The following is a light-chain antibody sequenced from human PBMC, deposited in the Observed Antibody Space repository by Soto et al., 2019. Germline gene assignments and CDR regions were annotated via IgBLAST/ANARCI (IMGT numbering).Light chain of an antibody. CDR3: SSYTRSSTLVV. CDR2: DVN. J-gene: IGLJ2*01. V-gene: IGLV2-14*01. Sequence: QSALTQPASVAGSPGQSITISCTGTSSDVGGYNYVSWYQQHPGKAPKLMSYDVNNRPSGVSNRFSGSKSGNTASLTISGLQAEDEADYYCSSYTRSSTLVVFGGGTKLTVL. CDR1: SSDVGGYNY.